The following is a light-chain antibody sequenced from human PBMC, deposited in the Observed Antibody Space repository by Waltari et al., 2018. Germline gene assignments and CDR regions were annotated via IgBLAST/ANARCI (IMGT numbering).Light chain of an antibody. CDR3: QQYRSLPLT. CDR2: AVS. V-gene: IGKV1-33*01. J-gene: IGKJ2*01. CDR1: QDTGDS. Sequence: DIQLTQTPSSLSASVGDRLTITCQASQDTGDSLNWFQHKPGTPPELLNYAVSRLDYGVPSRFTGSRSWTNYSFSITNLQPDDIATYFCQQYRSLPLTFGQGTK.